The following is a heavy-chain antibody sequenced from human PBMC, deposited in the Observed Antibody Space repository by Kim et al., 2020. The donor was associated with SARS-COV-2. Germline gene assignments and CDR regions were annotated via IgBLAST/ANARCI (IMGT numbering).Heavy chain of an antibody. V-gene: IGHV3-33*06. CDR3: AKDLGVVDIVVVPAALDV. Sequence: GGSLRLSCAASGFTFSSYGMHWVRQAPGKGLEWVAVIWYDGSNKYYADSVKGRFTISRDNSKNTLYLQMNSLRAEDTAVYYCAKDLGVVDIVVVPAALDVWGQGTTVTVSS. CDR1: GFTFSSYG. D-gene: IGHD2-2*01. J-gene: IGHJ6*02. CDR2: IWYDGSNK.